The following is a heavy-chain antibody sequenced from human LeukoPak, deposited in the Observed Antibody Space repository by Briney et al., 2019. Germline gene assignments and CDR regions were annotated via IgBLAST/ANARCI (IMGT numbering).Heavy chain of an antibody. Sequence: VASVTVSCKASGYTFTSYGISWVRQAPGQGLEWMGWISAYNGNTNYAQKLQGRVTMTTDTSTSTAYMELRSLRSDDTAVYYCATALITIFGVVWGQGTLVTVSS. J-gene: IGHJ4*02. CDR2: ISAYNGNT. V-gene: IGHV1-18*01. CDR3: ATALITIFGVV. CDR1: GYTFTSYG. D-gene: IGHD3-3*01.